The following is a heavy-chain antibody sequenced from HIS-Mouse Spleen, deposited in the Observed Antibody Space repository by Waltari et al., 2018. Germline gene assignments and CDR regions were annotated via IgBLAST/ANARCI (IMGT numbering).Heavy chain of an antibody. V-gene: IGHV4-39*07. D-gene: IGHD6-13*01. CDR3: AREIPYSSSWYDWYFDL. Sequence: QLQLQESGPGMVKPSETLSLTCTVPGGSIRSSSYYWGWFRQPPGKGLKWIGSIYYSGSTYYNPSLKSRVTISVDTSKNQFSLKLSSVTAADTAVYYCAREIPYSSSWYDWYFDLWGRGTLVTVSS. CDR1: GGSIRSSSYY. CDR2: IYYSGST. J-gene: IGHJ2*01.